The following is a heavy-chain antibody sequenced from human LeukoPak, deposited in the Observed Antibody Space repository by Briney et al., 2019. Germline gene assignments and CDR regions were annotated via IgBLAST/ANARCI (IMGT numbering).Heavy chain of an antibody. J-gene: IGHJ4*02. V-gene: IGHV3-23*01. CDR3: AKSGGSSTYSHVDY. CDR2: ISGSGGST. Sequence: GGSLRLSCEASGFTFSNYWTSWVRQAPGKGLEWVSPISGSGGSTYYADSVKGRFTISRDNSKNTLYLQMNSLRVEDTAVYYCAKSGGSSTYSHVDYWGQGTLVTVSS. CDR1: GFTFSNYW. D-gene: IGHD2-2*01.